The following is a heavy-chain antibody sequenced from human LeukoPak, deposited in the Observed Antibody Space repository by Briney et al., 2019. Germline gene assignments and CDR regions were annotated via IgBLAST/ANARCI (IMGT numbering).Heavy chain of an antibody. CDR2: ISDYNGNT. CDR1: GYTFTIYG. CDR3: ARGGDSSGSIRSAFDI. V-gene: IGHV1-18*01. J-gene: IGHJ3*02. Sequence: ASVTASFKASGYTFTIYGISWVRQGPGQGLEGMGWISDYNGNTNYAQKLQGRVTITTDTATSTAYMELRSLRSDDTAVYYCARGGDSSGSIRSAFDIWGQGTMVTVSS. D-gene: IGHD3-22*01.